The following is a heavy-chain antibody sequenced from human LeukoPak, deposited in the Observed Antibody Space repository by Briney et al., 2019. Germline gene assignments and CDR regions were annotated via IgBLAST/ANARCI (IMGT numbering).Heavy chain of an antibody. CDR1: GFTVSSNY. CDR3: ARGYYDFWSGTYFDY. CDR2: IYSGGST. D-gene: IGHD3-3*01. Sequence: GGSLRLSCAASGFTVSSNYMSWVRQAPGKGLEWVSVIYSGGSTYYADSVKGRFTISRDNSKNTLYLQMNSLRAGDTAVYYCARGYYDFWSGTYFDYWGQGTLVTVSS. V-gene: IGHV3-53*01. J-gene: IGHJ4*02.